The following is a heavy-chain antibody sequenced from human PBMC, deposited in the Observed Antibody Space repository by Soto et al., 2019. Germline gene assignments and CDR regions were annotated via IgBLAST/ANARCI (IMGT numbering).Heavy chain of an antibody. CDR1: GGTFSSYA. CDR3: ASGSSSSSWYSY. CDR2: IIPIFGTA. D-gene: IGHD6-13*01. J-gene: IGHJ4*02. V-gene: IGHV1-69*13. Sequence: SVKVSCKASGGTFSSYAISWVRQAPGRGLEWMGGIIPIFGTANYAQKFQGRVTITADESTSTAYMELSSLRSEDTAVYYCASGSSSSSWYSYWGQGTLVTVSS.